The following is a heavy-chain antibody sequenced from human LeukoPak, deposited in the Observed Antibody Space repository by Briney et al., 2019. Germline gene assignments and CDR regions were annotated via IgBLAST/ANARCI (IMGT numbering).Heavy chain of an antibody. CDR1: GGSISSYY. V-gene: IGHV4-59*01. J-gene: IGHJ4*02. CDR3: ARVRDRSSYFYDLDY. CDR2: IHYSGST. Sequence: SETLSLTCTVSGGSISSYYWRWIRQPPGKGLEWIGCIHYSGSTNYNPSLKSRVTISVDTSKNQFSLKLSSVTAADTAVYYCARVRDRSSYFYDLDYWGQGTLVTVSS. D-gene: IGHD3-22*01.